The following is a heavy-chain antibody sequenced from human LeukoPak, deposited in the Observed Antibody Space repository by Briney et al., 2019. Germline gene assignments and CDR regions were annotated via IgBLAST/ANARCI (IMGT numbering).Heavy chain of an antibody. CDR1: GFTFTSHW. V-gene: IGHV3-74*01. CDR2: IDNDGSDT. J-gene: IGHJ5*02. CDR3: VRDRPHNWFDP. Sequence: GGSLRLSCAASGFTFTSHWMHWVRQAPGKGLVWVSRIDNDGSDTTYADSVRGRFTISRDYAKNTLYLQMDSLRAEDTAVYYCVRDRPHNWFDPWGQGTLVTVSS. D-gene: IGHD6-6*01.